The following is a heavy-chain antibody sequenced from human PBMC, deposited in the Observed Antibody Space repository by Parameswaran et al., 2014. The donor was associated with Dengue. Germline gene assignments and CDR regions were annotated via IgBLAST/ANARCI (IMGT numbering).Heavy chain of an antibody. J-gene: IGHJ6*02. CDR2: ISAYNGNT. V-gene: IGHV1-18*01. CDR3: ARDLAGTMDYGDYGGDYYYYGMDV. Sequence: SWVRQAPGQGLEWMGWISAYNGNTNYAQKLQGRVTMTTDTSTSTAYMELRSLRSDDTAVYYCARDLAGTMDYGDYGGDYYYYGMDVWGQGTTVTVSS. D-gene: IGHD4-17*01.